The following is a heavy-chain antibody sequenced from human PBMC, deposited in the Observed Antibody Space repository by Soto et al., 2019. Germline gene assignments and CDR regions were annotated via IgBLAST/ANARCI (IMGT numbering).Heavy chain of an antibody. CDR1: GFTFRSYA. CDR2: INDSGGST. Sequence: EVQLLEAGGGLVQPGGSLRLSCAASGFTFRSYALSWVRQAPGKGLEWVSAINDSGGSTYYADSVKGRFTISRDNSKNTLYLQMNSLRAEDTAVYYCANSAPLGDDIWASYRFFDYWGQGPLVTVSS. D-gene: IGHD3-16*02. J-gene: IGHJ4*02. CDR3: ANSAPLGDDIWASYRFFDY. V-gene: IGHV3-23*01.